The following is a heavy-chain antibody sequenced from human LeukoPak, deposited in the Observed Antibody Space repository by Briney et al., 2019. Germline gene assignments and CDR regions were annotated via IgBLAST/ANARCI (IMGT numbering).Heavy chain of an antibody. J-gene: IGHJ3*02. CDR2: IYSGGST. CDR3: ARLDYGDYVGAFDI. D-gene: IGHD4-17*01. CDR1: GFTVSSNY. V-gene: IGHV3-53*01. Sequence: GGSLRLSCAASGFTVSSNYTSWVRQAPGKGLEWVSVIYSGGSTYYADSVKGRFTISRDNSKNTLYLQMNSLRAEDTAVYYCARLDYGDYVGAFDIWGQGTMVTVSS.